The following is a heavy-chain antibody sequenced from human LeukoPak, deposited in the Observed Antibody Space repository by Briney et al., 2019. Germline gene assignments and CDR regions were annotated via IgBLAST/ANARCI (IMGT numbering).Heavy chain of an antibody. CDR1: GFTFSSYA. CDR2: ISSSSSYI. V-gene: IGHV3-21*01. CDR3: ARDPVRSSSWPNWFDP. D-gene: IGHD6-13*01. Sequence: PGGSLRLSCAASGFTFSSYAMSWVRQAPGKGLEWVSSISSSSSYIYYADSVKGRFTISRDNAKNSLYLQMNSLRAEDTAVYYCARDPVRSSSWPNWFDPRGQGTLVTVSS. J-gene: IGHJ5*02.